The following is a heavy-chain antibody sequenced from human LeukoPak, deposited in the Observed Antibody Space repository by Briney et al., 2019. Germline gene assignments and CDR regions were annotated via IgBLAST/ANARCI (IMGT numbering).Heavy chain of an antibody. J-gene: IGHJ6*02. CDR1: GFTFSSYG. V-gene: IGHV3-9*01. Sequence: PGGSLRLSCAASGFTFSSYGMHWVRQAPGKGLEWGSGISWNSGKIGYADSVKGRFTISRDNAKNSLYLQMDSLRGEDTAFYYCARDIRPYAYNHMDVWGQGTTVTVSS. D-gene: IGHD1-1*01. CDR2: ISWNSGKI. CDR3: ARDIRPYAYNHMDV.